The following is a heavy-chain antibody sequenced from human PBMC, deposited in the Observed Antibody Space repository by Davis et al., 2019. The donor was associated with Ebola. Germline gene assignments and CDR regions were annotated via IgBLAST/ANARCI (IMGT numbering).Heavy chain of an antibody. CDR1: GFTFNNYA. V-gene: IGHV3-48*02. Sequence: GESLKISCAASGFTFNNYAMTWARQAPGKGLEWVSSITGSSGTIYYADSVKGRFTISRDNAKNSLYLQMNSLRDEDTAVYYCAREYNKWEVRFDYWGQGTLVTVSS. CDR3: AREYNKWEVRFDY. J-gene: IGHJ4*02. D-gene: IGHD1-26*01. CDR2: ITGSSGTI.